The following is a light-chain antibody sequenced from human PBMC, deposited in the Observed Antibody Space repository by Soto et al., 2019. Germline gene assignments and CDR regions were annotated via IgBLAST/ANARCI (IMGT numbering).Light chain of an antibody. CDR3: QQYSSVWT. CDR2: GAS. V-gene: IGKV3-20*01. CDR1: QSVSKNY. J-gene: IGKJ1*01. Sequence: EILLTQSPGTLSWSPGERATLSWRTSQSVSKNYLAWYQQKPGQAPRLLIYGASSRATGIPDRFSGSGSGTEFTLSISRLEPEDFAVYYCQQYSSVWTFGHGTQVDI.